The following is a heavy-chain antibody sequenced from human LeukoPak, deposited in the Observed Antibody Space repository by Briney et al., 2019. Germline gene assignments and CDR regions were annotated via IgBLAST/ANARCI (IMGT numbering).Heavy chain of an antibody. D-gene: IGHD6-13*01. V-gene: IGHV4-38-2*02. CDR3: AKMAGIAAAAPADY. J-gene: IGHJ4*02. CDR2: IYHSGST. Sequence: PSETLSLTCTVSGYSISSGYYWGWIRQPPGKGLEWIGSIYHSGSTYYNPSLKSRVTISVDTSKNQFSLKLSSVTAADTAVYYCAKMAGIAAAAPADYWGQGTLVTVSS. CDR1: GYSISSGYY.